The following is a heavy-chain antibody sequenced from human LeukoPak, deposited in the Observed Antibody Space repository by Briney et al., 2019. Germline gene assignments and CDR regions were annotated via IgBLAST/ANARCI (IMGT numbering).Heavy chain of an antibody. J-gene: IGHJ4*02. CDR3: ASYGNWPMDFDY. D-gene: IGHD1-1*01. CDR1: GFTFSSYA. V-gene: IGHV3-30-3*01. Sequence: GRSLRLFCAASGFTFSSYAMHRVRQAPGKGLEWVAVISYDGSNKYYADSVKGRFTISRDNSKNTLYLQMNSLRAEDTAVYYCASYGNWPMDFDYWGQGTLVTVSS. CDR2: ISYDGSNK.